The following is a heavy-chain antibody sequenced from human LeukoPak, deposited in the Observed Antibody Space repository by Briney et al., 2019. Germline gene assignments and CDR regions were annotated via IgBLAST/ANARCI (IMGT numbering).Heavy chain of an antibody. V-gene: IGHV4-34*01. Sequence: SETLSLTCVVYGGSFSGYYWSWIRQPPGKGLEWIGEINHSGSTNYNPSLKSRVTISVGTSKNQFSLKLSSVTAADTAVYYCARHVGRIAAAGYFDYWGQGTLVTVSS. CDR1: GGSFSGYY. D-gene: IGHD6-13*01. J-gene: IGHJ4*02. CDR3: ARHVGRIAAAGYFDY. CDR2: INHSGST.